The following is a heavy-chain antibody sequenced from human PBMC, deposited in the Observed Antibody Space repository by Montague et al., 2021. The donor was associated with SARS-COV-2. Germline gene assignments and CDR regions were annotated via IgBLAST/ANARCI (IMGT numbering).Heavy chain of an antibody. CDR1: GGSLNNYF. V-gene: IGHV4-59*08. CDR3: ARVDSSGPGEY. D-gene: IGHD3-22*01. Sequence: SETLSLTCTVSGGSLNNYFWSWIRQPPGKGLEWVGYISDSGSTKYNPSLQSRVTISVDTARNQFSLKLPSATAADTAFYYCARVDSSGPGEYWGQGILVSVSS. J-gene: IGHJ4*02. CDR2: ISDSGST.